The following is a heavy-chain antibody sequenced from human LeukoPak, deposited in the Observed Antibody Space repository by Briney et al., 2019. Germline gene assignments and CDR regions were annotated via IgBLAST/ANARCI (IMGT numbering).Heavy chain of an antibody. CDR3: ATYASSWYLDY. CDR2: TSSSGSSI. J-gene: IGHJ4*02. CDR1: GFTFSSYE. V-gene: IGHV3-48*03. D-gene: IGHD6-13*01. Sequence: PGGSLRLSCAASGFTFSSYEMNWVRQAPGKGLEWVSYTSSSGSSIYYADSVKGRFTISRDNAKNSLYLQVNSLRAEDTAVYYCATYASSWYLDYWGQGTLVTVSS.